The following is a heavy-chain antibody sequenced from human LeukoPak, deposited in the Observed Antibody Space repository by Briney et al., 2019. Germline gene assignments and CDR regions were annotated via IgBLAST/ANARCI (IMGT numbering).Heavy chain of an antibody. CDR3: ARALNYDFWSGYSIDYYYGMDV. CDR2: INHSGST. Sequence: SETLSLTCAVYGGSFSGYYWSWIRQPPGKGLEWIGEINHSGSTNYNPSLESRVTISVDTSKNQFSLKLSSVTAADRAVYYCARALNYDFWSGYSIDYYYGMDVWGQGTTVTVSS. J-gene: IGHJ6*02. V-gene: IGHV4-34*01. CDR1: GGSFSGYY. D-gene: IGHD3-3*01.